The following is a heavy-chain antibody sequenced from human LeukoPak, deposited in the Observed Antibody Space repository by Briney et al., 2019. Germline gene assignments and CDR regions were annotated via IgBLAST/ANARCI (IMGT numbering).Heavy chain of an antibody. D-gene: IGHD3-22*01. Sequence: ASVTVSFKASVYTFSTYDINWVRQATGQGLEWMGWMNPNSGNTGYAQKFRGRVTMTRDTSITTAYLELSSLTPEDTAVYYCARVHSSGQDWGQGTLVTASS. CDR1: VYTFSTYD. J-gene: IGHJ4*02. CDR3: ARVHSSGQD. CDR2: MNPNSGNT. V-gene: IGHV1-8*01.